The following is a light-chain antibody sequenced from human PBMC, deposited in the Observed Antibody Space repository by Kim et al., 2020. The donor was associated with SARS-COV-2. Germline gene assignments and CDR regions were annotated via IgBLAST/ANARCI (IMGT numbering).Light chain of an antibody. CDR2: GAS. CDR1: QSVSSCY. CDR3: QQYGSSPPFT. J-gene: IGKJ5*01. V-gene: IGKV3-20*01. Sequence: GERATLSWRASQSVSSCYLAWYQQKPGQAPRLLIYGASSRATGIPDRFSGSGSGTDFTLTISRLEPEDFAVYYCQQYGSSPPFTFGQGTRLEIK.